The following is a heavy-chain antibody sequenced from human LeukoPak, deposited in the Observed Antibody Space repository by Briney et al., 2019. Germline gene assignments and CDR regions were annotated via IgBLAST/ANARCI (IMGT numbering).Heavy chain of an antibody. Sequence: PSETLSLTCTVSGGSISSYYWSWIRQPPGKGLEWIGYIYYSGSTNCNPSLKSRVTISVDTSKNQFSLKLSSVTAADTAVYYCARVQPDRTGYYYYYMDVWGKGTTVTVSS. CDR3: ARVQPDRTGYYYYYMDV. V-gene: IGHV4-59*08. CDR1: GGSISSYY. CDR2: IYYSGST. D-gene: IGHD1-1*01. J-gene: IGHJ6*03.